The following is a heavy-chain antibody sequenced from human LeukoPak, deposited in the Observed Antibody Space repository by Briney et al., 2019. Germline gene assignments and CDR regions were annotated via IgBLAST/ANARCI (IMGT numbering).Heavy chain of an antibody. V-gene: IGHV3-33*01. Sequence: GGSLRLSCAASGFIFSNYGMHWVRQAPGKGLEWVAVIWYDGSNKYYADSVKGRSTISRDNSKNTLYLRMNSLRAEDTAVYYCARGLFVVVPAAIVSDFDYWGQGALVTVSS. D-gene: IGHD2-2*01. J-gene: IGHJ4*02. CDR2: IWYDGSNK. CDR1: GFIFSNYG. CDR3: ARGLFVVVPAAIVSDFDY.